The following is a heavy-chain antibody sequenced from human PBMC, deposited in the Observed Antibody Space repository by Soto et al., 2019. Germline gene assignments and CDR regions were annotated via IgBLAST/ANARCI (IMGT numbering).Heavy chain of an antibody. J-gene: IGHJ5*01. D-gene: IGHD7-27*01. CDR3: TGGPPNWGFDS. CDR1: GYTFTSYD. CDR2: MSPKTANT. V-gene: IGHV1-8*01. Sequence: ASVKVSCKASGYTFTSYDINWVRQTAGQGLEWMGWMSPKTANTGYAQKFQDRVTMTRSTSISTAYMELSSLTSEDTAVYYCTGGPPNWGFDSSGQGTPVTVSS.